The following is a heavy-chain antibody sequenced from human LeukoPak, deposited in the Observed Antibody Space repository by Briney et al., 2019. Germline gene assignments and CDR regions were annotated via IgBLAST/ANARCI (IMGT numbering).Heavy chain of an antibody. CDR2: IRYDGSNK. D-gene: IGHD6-19*01. CDR1: GFTFSNYG. V-gene: IGHV3-30*02. Sequence: GGSLRLSCAASGFTFSNYGMHWVRQAPAKGLEWVAFIRYDGSNKYYADSVEGRFTISRDNSKNTLFLQMNSLRAEDTAVYYCAKDLAVAGSDAFDIWGQGTMLTVSS. J-gene: IGHJ3*02. CDR3: AKDLAVAGSDAFDI.